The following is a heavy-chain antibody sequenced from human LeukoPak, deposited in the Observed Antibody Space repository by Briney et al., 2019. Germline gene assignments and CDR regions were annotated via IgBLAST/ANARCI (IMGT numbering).Heavy chain of an antibody. Sequence: GGSLRLSCAASGFTFSSYWMHWVRHAPGKGLVWVSRINSDGSSTSYADSVKGRFTISRDNAKNTLYLKMNSLRAEDTAVYYCVSGYCSGGSCLNWGQGTLVTVSS. V-gene: IGHV3-74*01. CDR3: VSGYCSGGSCLN. J-gene: IGHJ4*02. CDR2: INSDGSST. CDR1: GFTFSSYW. D-gene: IGHD2-15*01.